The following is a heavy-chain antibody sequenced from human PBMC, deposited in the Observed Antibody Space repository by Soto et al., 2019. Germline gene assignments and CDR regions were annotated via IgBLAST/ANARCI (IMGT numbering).Heavy chain of an antibody. D-gene: IGHD1-26*01. CDR2: ISYDGSNK. CDR1: GFTFSSYA. CDR3: ARGENGMDV. J-gene: IGHJ6*02. V-gene: IGHV3-30-3*01. Sequence: GGSLRLSCAASGFTFSSYAMHWVRQAPGKGLEWVAVISYDGSNKYYADSVKGRFTISRDNSKNTLYLQMNSLRAEDTAVYYCARGENGMDVWGQGTTVTSP.